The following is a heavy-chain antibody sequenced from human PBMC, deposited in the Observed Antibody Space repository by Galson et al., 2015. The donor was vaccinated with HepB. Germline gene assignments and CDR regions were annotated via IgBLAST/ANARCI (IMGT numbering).Heavy chain of an antibody. CDR2: IYTSGST. CDR1: GGSISSYY. Sequence: ETLSLTCTVSGGSISSYYWSWIRQPAGKGLEWIGRIYTSGSTNYNPSLKSRVTMSVDTSKNQFSLKLSSVTAADTAVYYCARMIDYGDYGGFDYWGQGTLVTVSS. V-gene: IGHV4-4*07. CDR3: ARMIDYGDYGGFDY. J-gene: IGHJ4*02. D-gene: IGHD4-17*01.